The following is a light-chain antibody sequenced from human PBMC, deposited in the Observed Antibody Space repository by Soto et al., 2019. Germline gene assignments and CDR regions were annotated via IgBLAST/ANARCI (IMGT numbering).Light chain of an antibody. J-gene: IGKJ1*01. V-gene: IGKV3-20*01. Sequence: EIVLTQSPGTLSLSPGERATLSCRASQSVSGSYLAWYQQKPGQAPRLLIYGASSRATGIPDRFSGSGSGTDFTLTISRLEPEDFAVYYCQQGETFGQGTKVEIK. CDR2: GAS. CDR3: QQGET. CDR1: QSVSGSY.